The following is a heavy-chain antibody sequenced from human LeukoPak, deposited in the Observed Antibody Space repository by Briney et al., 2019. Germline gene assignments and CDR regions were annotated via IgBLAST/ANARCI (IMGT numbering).Heavy chain of an antibody. CDR2: ISSSSSSTI. D-gene: IGHD2/OR15-2a*01. CDR1: GFTFSSYS. Sequence: GGSLRLPCAASGFTFSSYSMNWVRQAPGKGLEWVSYISSSSSSTIYYADSVKGRFTISRDNAKNSLYLQMNSLRAEDTAVYYCARVKGIFSHTGGVFDYWGQGTLVTVSS. J-gene: IGHJ4*02. CDR3: ARVKGIFSHTGGVFDY. V-gene: IGHV3-48*01.